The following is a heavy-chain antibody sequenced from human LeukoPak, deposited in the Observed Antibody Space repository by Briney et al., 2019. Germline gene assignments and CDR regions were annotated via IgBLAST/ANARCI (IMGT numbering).Heavy chain of an antibody. V-gene: IGHV1-24*01. Sequence: ASVKVSCKVSGYTLTELSMHWVRQAPGKGLEWMGGFDPEDGETIYAQKFQGRVTMTEDTSTDTAYMELSSLRSEDTAVYYCAREGSTRSNHPNWFDPWGQGTLVTVSS. CDR3: AREGSTRSNHPNWFDP. CDR1: GYTLTELS. D-gene: IGHD2-2*01. J-gene: IGHJ5*02. CDR2: FDPEDGET.